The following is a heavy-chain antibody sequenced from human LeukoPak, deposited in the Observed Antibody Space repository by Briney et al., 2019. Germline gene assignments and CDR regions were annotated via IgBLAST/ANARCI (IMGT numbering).Heavy chain of an antibody. D-gene: IGHD6-13*01. CDR3: ATDLGSSRPNF. V-gene: IGHV3-7*01. CDR1: GFSFSTYW. CDR2: IKQDGSEK. Sequence: GGSLRLSCAASGFSFSTYWMSWVRQAPGKGLEWVANIKQDGSEKYYVDSAKGRFTISRDNAQNSLYLQMNSLRAEDTAVYYCATDLGSSRPNFWGQGILVTVSS. J-gene: IGHJ4*02.